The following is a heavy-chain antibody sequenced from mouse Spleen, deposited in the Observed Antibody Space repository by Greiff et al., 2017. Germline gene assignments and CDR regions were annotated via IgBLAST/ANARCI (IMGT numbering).Heavy chain of an antibody. D-gene: IGHD4-1*01. CDR3: ARELGRGYFDY. Sequence: VQLQQPGTELVKPGASVKLSCKASGYTFTSYWMHWVKQRPGQGLEWIGYIIPSNGGTNYNEKFKGKATLTADKSSSTAYMQLSSLTSEDSAVYFCARELGRGYFDYWGQGTTLTVSS. V-gene: IGHV1-53*01. J-gene: IGHJ2*01. CDR2: IIPSNGGT. CDR1: GYTFTSYW.